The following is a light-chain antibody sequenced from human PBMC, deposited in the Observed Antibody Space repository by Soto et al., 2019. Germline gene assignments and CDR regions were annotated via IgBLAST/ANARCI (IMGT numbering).Light chain of an antibody. CDR1: SSDIGSYDH. CDR2: SVS. CDR3: ISYTVSRSYV. J-gene: IGLJ1*01. V-gene: IGLV2-14*01. Sequence: QSVLTQPASVSGSPGQSITISRSGTSSDIGSYDHVAWFQQFPGKTPKLMIYSVSNRPSGVSYRFSGSKSGNTASLTISALQAEDEADYYCISYTVSRSYVFGTGTKVTVL.